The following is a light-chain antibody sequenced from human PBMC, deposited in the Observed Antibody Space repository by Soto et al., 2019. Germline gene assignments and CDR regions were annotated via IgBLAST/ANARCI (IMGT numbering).Light chain of an antibody. J-gene: IGLJ2*01. Sequence: QSALTQPASVSGSPGQSITFSCTGTSSDLGGYNYVSWYHQHPGKAPKLVIYDVSNRPSGVSNRFSGSKSGNTASLTISGLQADDEADYYCSSDTTPSALVFGGGTKLTVL. V-gene: IGLV2-14*01. CDR2: DVS. CDR3: SSDTTPSALV. CDR1: SSDLGGYNY.